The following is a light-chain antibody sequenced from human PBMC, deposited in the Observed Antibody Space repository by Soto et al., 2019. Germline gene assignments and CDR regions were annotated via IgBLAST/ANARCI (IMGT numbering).Light chain of an antibody. CDR2: DVS. Sequence: LTQPRSVSGSPGQSVTISCTGTSSDVGGYNYVSWYQQHPGKAPKLMIYDVSKRPSGVPDRFSGSKSGNTASLTISGLQAEDEADYYCCSYTGSYRVFGTGTKVTVL. J-gene: IGLJ1*01. CDR1: SSDVGGYNY. V-gene: IGLV2-11*01. CDR3: CSYTGSYRV.